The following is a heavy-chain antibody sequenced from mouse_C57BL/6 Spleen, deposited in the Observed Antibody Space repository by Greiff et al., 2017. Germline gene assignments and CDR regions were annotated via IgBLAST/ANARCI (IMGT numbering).Heavy chain of an antibody. D-gene: IGHD2-1*01. J-gene: IGHJ4*01. Sequence: QVQLKQSGAELVKPGASVKISCKASGYAFSSYWMNWVKQRPGKGLEWIGQIYPGDGDTNYNGKFKGKATLTADKSSSTAYMQLSSLTSEDSAVYVCAREGDYYGNVYAMDYWGQGTSVTVSS. CDR2: IYPGDGDT. CDR1: GYAFSSYW. V-gene: IGHV1-80*01. CDR3: AREGDYYGNVYAMDY.